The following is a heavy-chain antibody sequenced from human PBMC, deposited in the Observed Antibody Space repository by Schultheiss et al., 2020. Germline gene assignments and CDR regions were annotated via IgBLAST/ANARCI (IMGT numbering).Heavy chain of an antibody. CDR3: ARPTSTYYYYGMDV. D-gene: IGHD5/OR15-5a*01. V-gene: IGHV3-73*01. CDR2: IRSKANSYAT. CDR1: GFTFSGSA. J-gene: IGHJ6*02. Sequence: GGSLRLSCAASGFTFSGSAMHWVRQASGKGLEWVGRIRSKANSYATAYAASVKGRFTISRDDSKNTAYLQMNSLKTEDTAVYYCARPTSTYYYYGMDVWGQGTTVTVSS.